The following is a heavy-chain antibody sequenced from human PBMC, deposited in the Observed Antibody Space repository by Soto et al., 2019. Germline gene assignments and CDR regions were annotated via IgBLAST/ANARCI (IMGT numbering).Heavy chain of an antibody. J-gene: IGHJ4*02. CDR2: INHSGST. CDR3: ARGSFCGGSCYWPYFDY. D-gene: IGHD2-15*01. V-gene: IGHV4-34*01. Sequence: QVQLQQWGAGLLKPSETLSLTCAVYGGSFSGYYWSWIRQPPGKGLEWIGEINHSGSTNYNPSLKRRVTISVDTYKNQFSLKLSSVTAADTAVYYCARGSFCGGSCYWPYFDYWGQGTLVTVSS. CDR1: GGSFSGYY.